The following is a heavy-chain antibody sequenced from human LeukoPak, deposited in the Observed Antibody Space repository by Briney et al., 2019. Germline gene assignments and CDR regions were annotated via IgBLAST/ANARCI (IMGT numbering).Heavy chain of an antibody. J-gene: IGHJ3*02. CDR2: INSDGSST. D-gene: IGHD3-9*01. CDR3: ASSDWYAAFHM. V-gene: IGHV3-74*01. CDR1: GFALRNNW. Sequence: PGGSLRLSCAVFGFALRNNWMHWVRKAPGKGLLWVSRINSDGSSTSYADSVKARFTISRDNAKNTLYLEMNSRRAEDTALYYCASSDWYAAFHMWGQETIVTVSS.